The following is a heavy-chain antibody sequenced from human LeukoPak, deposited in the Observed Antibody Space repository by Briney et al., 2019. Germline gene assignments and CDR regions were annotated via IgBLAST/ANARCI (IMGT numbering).Heavy chain of an antibody. CDR2: IYWNDDK. D-gene: IGHD1-1*01. CDR3: AHSWLERHCDYFDY. CDR1: GFSLSTSGVG. J-gene: IGHJ4*02. V-gene: IGHV2-5*01. Sequence: SGPTLVKPTQTLTLTCTFSGFSLSTSGVGVGWIRQPPGKALEWLALIYWNDDKRYSPSLKSRLTITKDTSKNQVVLTMTNMDPVDTATYYCAHSWLERHCDYFDYWGQGTLVTVSS.